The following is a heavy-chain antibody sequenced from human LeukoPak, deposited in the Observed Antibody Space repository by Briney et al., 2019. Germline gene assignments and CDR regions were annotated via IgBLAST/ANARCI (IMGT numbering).Heavy chain of an antibody. Sequence: GGSLRLSCAASGFTFSNYGMTWGRQAPGKGLEWVSSIRGSGATTHYADSVKGRFIISRDNSKNNLYLQMNSLRAENTAVYFCAKGAPFSDSGSFWFDPWGQGTLVTVSS. CDR3: AKGAPFSDSGSFWFDP. D-gene: IGHD3-10*01. CDR1: GFTFSNYG. V-gene: IGHV3-23*01. CDR2: IRGSGATT. J-gene: IGHJ5*02.